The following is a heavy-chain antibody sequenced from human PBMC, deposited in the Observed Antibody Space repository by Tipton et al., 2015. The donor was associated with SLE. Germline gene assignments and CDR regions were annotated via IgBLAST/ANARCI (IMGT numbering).Heavy chain of an antibody. V-gene: IGHV4-30-4*01. J-gene: IGHJ4*02. CDR2: IYNSENT. Sequence: TLSLNCTVSGGSISSGEYYWSWIRQPPGKGLEWIGYIYNSENTYNNPSLKSRLTISVDTSRNQFSLKLSSVTAADTAVYYCARDPSDTSGFYTYSFDLWGQGTPVTVSS. D-gene: IGHD3-22*01. CDR3: ARDPSDTSGFYTYSFDL. CDR1: GGSISSGEYY.